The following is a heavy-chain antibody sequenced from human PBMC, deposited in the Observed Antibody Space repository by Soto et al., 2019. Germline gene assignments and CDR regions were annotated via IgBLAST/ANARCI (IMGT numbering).Heavy chain of an antibody. V-gene: IGHV5-51*01. Sequence: PVESLKISCKASRYSFISYWICWVRQMPVRGLEWMGSIYPDDSDTRYSPSFRGQVTISADKSLSIAYLQWNSLRASDTAIYYCARENEAFDIWGQGTMVTVSS. J-gene: IGHJ3*02. CDR2: IYPDDSDT. CDR3: ARENEAFDI. CDR1: RYSFISYW.